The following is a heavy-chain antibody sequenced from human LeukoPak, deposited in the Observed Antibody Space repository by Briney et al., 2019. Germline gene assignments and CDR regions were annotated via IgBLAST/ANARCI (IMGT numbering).Heavy chain of an antibody. J-gene: IGHJ4*02. CDR2: INHSGST. CDR1: GGSISDFY. Sequence: SETLSLTCTVSGGSISDFYWSWIRQPPGKGLEWIGEINHSGSTNYNPSLKSRVTISVDTSKNQFSLKLSSVTAADTAVYYCARGPFIVGATLDYWGQGTLVTVSS. D-gene: IGHD1-26*01. V-gene: IGHV4-34*01. CDR3: ARGPFIVGATLDY.